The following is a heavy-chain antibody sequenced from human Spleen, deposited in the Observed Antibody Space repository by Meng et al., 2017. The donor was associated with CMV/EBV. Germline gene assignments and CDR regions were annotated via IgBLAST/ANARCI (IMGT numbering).Heavy chain of an antibody. CDR2: INWNGDTT. CDR1: GFTFSSYG. CDR3: ARVAAAGRGMDV. V-gene: IGHV3-20*04. J-gene: IGHJ6*02. Sequence: GESLKISCAASGFTFSSYGMHWVRQAPGKGLEWVSGINWNGDTTGYADSVKGRFTISRDNAKNSLFLQMNSLRAEDTAVYYCARVAAAGRGMDVWGPGTTVTVSS. D-gene: IGHD6-13*01.